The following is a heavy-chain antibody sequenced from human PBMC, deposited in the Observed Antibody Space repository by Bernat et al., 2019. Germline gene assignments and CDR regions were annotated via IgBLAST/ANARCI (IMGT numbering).Heavy chain of an antibody. CDR2: ISGSGGST. CDR1: GFTFSSYA. J-gene: IGHJ3*02. Sequence: EVQLVESGGGLVQPGGSLRLSCAASGFTFSSYAMSWVRQAPGKGLEWVSSISGSGGSTYYADSVKGRFTISSDNSKNTRYLQLNSLRAEDTAVDYCAKRDQGYCSSTSCYDLAFDIWGQGTMVTGSS. D-gene: IGHD2-2*01. V-gene: IGHV3-23*04. CDR3: AKRDQGYCSSTSCYDLAFDI.